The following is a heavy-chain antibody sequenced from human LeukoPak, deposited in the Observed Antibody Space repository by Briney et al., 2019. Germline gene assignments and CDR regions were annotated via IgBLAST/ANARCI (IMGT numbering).Heavy chain of an antibody. Sequence: SETLSLTCTVSGGSINSSSYYWGWIRQPPGKRLKWIGSLYNSGSTYYNPSLKSRVTISVDTSSNQFSLKMSSVTAADTVFFFKQKTAYEILTGYYNPIDYWGQGTLVTVSS. CDR1: GGSINSSSYY. CDR2: LYNSGST. V-gene: IGHV4-39*01. CDR3: QKTAYEILTGYYNPIDY. D-gene: IGHD3-9*01. J-gene: IGHJ4*02.